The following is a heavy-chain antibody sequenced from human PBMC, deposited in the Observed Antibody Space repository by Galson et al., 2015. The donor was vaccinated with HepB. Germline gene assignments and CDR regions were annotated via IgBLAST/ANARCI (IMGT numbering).Heavy chain of an antibody. J-gene: IGHJ6*02. CDR1: GYTLTQLS. D-gene: IGHD1-26*01. CDR3: ATAEGGNAWDETYSYYGMDV. Sequence: SVKVSCKVSGYTLTQLSMHWVRQAPGKGLEWMGGFDPEDGETINTQKFQGRVTMTEDTSTDTAYMELSSLRSEDTAVYYCATAEGGNAWDETYSYYGMDVWGQGTTVTVSS. CDR2: FDPEDGET. V-gene: IGHV1-24*01.